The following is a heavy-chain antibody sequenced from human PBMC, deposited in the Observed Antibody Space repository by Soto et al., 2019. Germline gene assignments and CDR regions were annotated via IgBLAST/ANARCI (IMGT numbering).Heavy chain of an antibody. CDR3: VRGENWNDEASDY. CDR2: IWSDGNNK. Sequence: QVQLVESGGGVVQPGRSLRLSCAASGFMFSNHGMHWVRQAPGKGLEWVAVIWSDGNNKYYADSVKGRFTISRDNSKNTVYLQMDSLRAEDKAVYYCVRGENWNDEASDYWGQGTLVSVSS. V-gene: IGHV3-33*01. CDR1: GFMFSNHG. D-gene: IGHD1-1*01. J-gene: IGHJ4*02.